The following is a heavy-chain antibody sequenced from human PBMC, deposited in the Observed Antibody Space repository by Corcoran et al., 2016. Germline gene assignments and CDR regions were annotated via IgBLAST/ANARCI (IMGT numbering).Heavy chain of an antibody. CDR1: GYTFTSYY. CDR3: ARVGGRGGYDGAGGWFAP. J-gene: IGHJ5*02. Sequence: QVQLVQSGAEVKKPGASVKVSCKASGYTFTSYYMHWVRQAPGQGLEWMGIINPSGGSTSYAQKFQGRVTMTRDTSTSTVYMELSSLRSEDTAVDYCARVGGRGGYDGAGGWFAPWGQGTLVTVSS. D-gene: IGHD5-12*01. V-gene: IGHV1-46*01. CDR2: INPSGGST.